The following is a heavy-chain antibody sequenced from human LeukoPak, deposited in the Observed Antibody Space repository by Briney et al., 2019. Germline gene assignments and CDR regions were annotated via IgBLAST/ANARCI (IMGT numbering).Heavy chain of an antibody. Sequence: SETLSLTCTVSGGSISSYYWNWIRQPPGEGLEWIGYIYYSGSTNYNPSLKSRVTISVDTSKNQFSLKLSSVTAADTAVYYCARDGWSGRAFDIWGQGTMVTVSS. D-gene: IGHD2-15*01. V-gene: IGHV4-59*01. J-gene: IGHJ3*02. CDR1: GGSISSYY. CDR2: IYYSGST. CDR3: ARDGWSGRAFDI.